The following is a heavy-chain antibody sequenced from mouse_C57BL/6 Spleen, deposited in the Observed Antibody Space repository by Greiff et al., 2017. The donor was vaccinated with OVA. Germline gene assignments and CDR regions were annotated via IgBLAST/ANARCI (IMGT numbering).Heavy chain of an antibody. J-gene: IGHJ4*01. CDR3: AHNLYYAMDY. Sequence: QVQLQQPGAELVRPGSSVKLSCKASGYTFTSYWMDWVKQRPGQGLEWIGNIYPSDSETHYNQKFKDKATLTVDKSSSTAYMQLSSLTSEDSAVYFCAHNLYYAMDYWGQGTSVTVSS. D-gene: IGHD1-3*01. V-gene: IGHV1-61*01. CDR2: IYPSDSET. CDR1: GYTFTSYW.